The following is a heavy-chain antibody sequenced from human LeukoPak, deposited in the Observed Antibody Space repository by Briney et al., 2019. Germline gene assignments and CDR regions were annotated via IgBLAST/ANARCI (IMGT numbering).Heavy chain of an antibody. V-gene: IGHV4-4*07. Sequence: SETLSLTCTVSGASIRSISTDYWSWIRQPAGKGLEWIGRIYTSGPTNYNPSLKSRVTVSLDTSKNQFSLKLTSVTAADTAIYYCATEFSLWGQGTMVTVSS. CDR3: ATEFSL. CDR2: IYTSGPT. CDR1: GASIRSISTDY. J-gene: IGHJ3*01.